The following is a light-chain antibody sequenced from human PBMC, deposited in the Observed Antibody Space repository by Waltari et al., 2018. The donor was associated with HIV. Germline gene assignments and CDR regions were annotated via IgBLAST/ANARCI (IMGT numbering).Light chain of an antibody. Sequence: SYDVTQPSSVSVSPGQPARITSSAYALPDQFVYWYQQKQGQAPVSIIYQDTQRPPGVPERFAGSSSGTVATLTIRGVRTEDDADYHCQSADLSGTYWVFGTGTKVTVL. CDR2: QDT. CDR1: ALPDQF. J-gene: IGLJ1*01. V-gene: IGLV3-25*03. CDR3: QSADLSGTYWV.